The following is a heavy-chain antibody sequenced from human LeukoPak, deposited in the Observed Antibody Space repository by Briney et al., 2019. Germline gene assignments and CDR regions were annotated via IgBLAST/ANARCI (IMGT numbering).Heavy chain of an antibody. V-gene: IGHV4-34*01. CDR2: IIHSGGT. Sequence: KPSETLSLTCAVYGXAFSGYYWSWIRQPPRKGQDWIGEIIHSGGTNYNPSLKSRVTISVDTSKNQFSLNLNSINAADTAVYYCARGLGGSYYFDHWGQGTLVTVSS. CDR3: ARGLGGSYYFDH. D-gene: IGHD1-26*01. CDR1: GXAFSGYY. J-gene: IGHJ4*02.